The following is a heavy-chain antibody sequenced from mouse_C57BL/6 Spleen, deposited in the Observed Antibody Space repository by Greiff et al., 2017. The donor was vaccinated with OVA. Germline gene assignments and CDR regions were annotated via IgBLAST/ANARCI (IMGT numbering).Heavy chain of an antibody. CDR1: GYAFSSYW. Sequence: VKLQESGAELVKPGASVKISCKASGYAFSSYWMNWVKQRPGKGLEWIGQIYPGDGDTNYNGKFKGKATLTADKSSSTAYMQLSSLTSEDSAVYFCASGHDFAYWGQGTLVTVSA. D-gene: IGHD2-3*01. CDR3: ASGHDFAY. V-gene: IGHV1-80*01. CDR2: IYPGDGDT. J-gene: IGHJ3*01.